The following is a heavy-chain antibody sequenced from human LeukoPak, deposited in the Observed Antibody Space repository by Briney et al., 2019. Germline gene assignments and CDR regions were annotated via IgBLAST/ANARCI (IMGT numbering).Heavy chain of an antibody. CDR3: ATDPIELGIAPLDY. V-gene: IGHV1-24*01. CDR1: GYTLTELS. J-gene: IGHJ4*02. Sequence: ASVKVSCKVSGYTLTELSMHWVRQAPGKGLEWMGGFDPEDGETIYAQKFQGRVTMTEDTSTDTAYMELRSLRSEDTAVYYCATDPIELGIAPLDYWGQGTLVTVSS. D-gene: IGHD7-27*01. CDR2: FDPEDGET.